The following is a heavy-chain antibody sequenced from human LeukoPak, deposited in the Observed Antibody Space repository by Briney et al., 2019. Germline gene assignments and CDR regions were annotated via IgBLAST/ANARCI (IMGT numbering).Heavy chain of an antibody. CDR1: GYTFTSYD. Sequence: ASVKVSCKASGYTFTSYDINGVRQATGQGLEWMGWMNPNSGNTGYAQKFRGRVTITRNTSISTAYMELSSLRSEDTAVYYCARVGSSWHYYYYYYMDVWGKGTTVTVSS. CDR3: ARVGSSWHYYYYYYMDV. D-gene: IGHD6-13*01. J-gene: IGHJ6*03. V-gene: IGHV1-8*03. CDR2: MNPNSGNT.